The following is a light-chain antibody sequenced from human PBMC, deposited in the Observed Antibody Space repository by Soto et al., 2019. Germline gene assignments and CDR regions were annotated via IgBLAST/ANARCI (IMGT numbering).Light chain of an antibody. Sequence: EIVLPQCTGTLSLSLGEKATLSCRASQSVSSSYLAWYQQKPGQAPRLLIYGASSRATGIPDRFSGSGSGTDFTLTISRLEFEVFSVYYHQHYGTSPQRFGQGTKLESK. V-gene: IGKV3-20*01. CDR2: GAS. J-gene: IGKJ1*01. CDR1: QSVSSSY. CDR3: QHYGTSPQR.